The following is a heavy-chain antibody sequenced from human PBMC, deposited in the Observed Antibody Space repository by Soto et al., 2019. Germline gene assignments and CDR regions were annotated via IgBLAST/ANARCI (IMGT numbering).Heavy chain of an antibody. Sequence: EVQLVQSGGGLVQPGGSLRLSCAVSGFTVSSNYMTWVRQAPVKGLEWVSVLYGDGRTYYADSVKGRFTISRDTSENALYLQMKRLRAEDTAVYYCARAVLPGRRWYYLDYWGQGTLVTVSS. V-gene: IGHV3-66*01. D-gene: IGHD3-10*01. CDR1: GFTVSSNY. CDR2: LYGDGRT. CDR3: ARAVLPGRRWYYLDY. J-gene: IGHJ4*02.